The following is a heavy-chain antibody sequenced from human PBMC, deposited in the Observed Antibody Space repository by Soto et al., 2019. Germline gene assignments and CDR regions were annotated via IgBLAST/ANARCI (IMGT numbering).Heavy chain of an antibody. CDR3: ARGMGLEPFARYNWFDP. J-gene: IGHJ5*02. D-gene: IGHD1-1*01. CDR1: GYTFTSYG. CDR2: ISAYNGNT. Sequence: ASVKVSCKASGYTFTSYGISWVRQAPGQGLEWMGWISAYNGNTNYAQKLQGRVTMTTDTSTSTAYMELRSLRSDDTAVYYCARGMGLEPFARYNWFDPWGQGTLVTVSS. V-gene: IGHV1-18*01.